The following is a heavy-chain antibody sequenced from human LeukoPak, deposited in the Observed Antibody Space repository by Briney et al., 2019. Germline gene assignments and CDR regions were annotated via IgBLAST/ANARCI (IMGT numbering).Heavy chain of an antibody. CDR1: GGSISSDDYY. D-gene: IGHD1-20*01. CDR3: AREKTSNWKRGYYYYGMDV. Sequence: SQTLSLTCTVSGGSISSDDYYWSWIRQPPGKGLEWIGIIYYSGSTYYNPSLKSRVSITVDTSKNQFSLQLSSVTAAETAVYYCAREKTSNWKRGYYYYGMDVWGQGTTVTVSS. CDR2: IYYSGST. J-gene: IGHJ6*02. V-gene: IGHV4-30-4*08.